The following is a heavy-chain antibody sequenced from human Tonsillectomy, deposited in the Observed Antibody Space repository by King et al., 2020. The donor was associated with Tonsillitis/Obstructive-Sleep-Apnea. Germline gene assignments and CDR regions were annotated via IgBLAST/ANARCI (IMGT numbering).Heavy chain of an antibody. CDR1: GFTFGDYA. J-gene: IGHJ4*02. V-gene: IGHV3-49*05. Sequence: VQLVESGGGLVKPGRSLRLSCTASGFTFGDYAMSWFRQAPGKGLEWVGFIRSKAYGGTTEYAASVKGRFTISRDDSKSIAYLQMNSLKTEDTAVYYCNSGGLGYYDFWSGYYTDYWGQGTLVTVSS. CDR3: NSGGLGYYDFWSGYYTDY. CDR2: IRSKAYGGTT. D-gene: IGHD3-3*01.